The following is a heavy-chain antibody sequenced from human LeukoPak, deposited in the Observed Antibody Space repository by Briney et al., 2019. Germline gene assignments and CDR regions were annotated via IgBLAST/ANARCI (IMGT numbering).Heavy chain of an antibody. J-gene: IGHJ4*02. V-gene: IGHV3-33*03. Sequence: GRSLRLSCAASGFTFRSYGMHWVRQVPGKGLEWVAVIWYDGSNKYYVDSVKGRFTISRDNAKNSLYLQMNSLRAEDTAVYYCAVVSADYWGQGTLVTVSS. CDR2: IWYDGSNK. CDR3: AVVSADY. D-gene: IGHD3-22*01. CDR1: GFTFRSYG.